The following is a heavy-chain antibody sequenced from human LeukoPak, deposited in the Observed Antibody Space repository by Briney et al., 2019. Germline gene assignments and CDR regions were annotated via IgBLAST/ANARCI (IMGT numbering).Heavy chain of an antibody. CDR2: MNPNSGNT. Sequence: ASVKVSCKASGYTFTSYDINWVRQATGQGLEGMGWMNPNSGNTGYAQKLQGRDTITRNTYISTDYMELSSLRSEDTAVYYCARGRYCSSTSCPYNWFDPWGQGTLVTVSS. CDR3: ARGRYCSSTSCPYNWFDP. D-gene: IGHD2-2*01. V-gene: IGHV1-8*01. J-gene: IGHJ5*02. CDR1: GYTFTSYD.